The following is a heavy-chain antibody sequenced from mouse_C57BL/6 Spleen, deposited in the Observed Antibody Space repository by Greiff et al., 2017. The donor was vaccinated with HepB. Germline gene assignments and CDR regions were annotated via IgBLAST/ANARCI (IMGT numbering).Heavy chain of an antibody. CDR3: ARDSGSSYDRYFDV. J-gene: IGHJ1*03. CDR2: INPYNGDT. CDR1: GYSFTGYF. V-gene: IGHV1-20*01. Sequence: VQLQQSGPELVKPGDSVKISCKASGYSFTGYFMNWVMQSHGKSLEWIGRINPYNGDTFYNQKFKGKATLTVDKSSSTAHMELRSLTSEDSAVYYCARDSGSSYDRYFDVWGTGTTVTVSS. D-gene: IGHD1-1*01.